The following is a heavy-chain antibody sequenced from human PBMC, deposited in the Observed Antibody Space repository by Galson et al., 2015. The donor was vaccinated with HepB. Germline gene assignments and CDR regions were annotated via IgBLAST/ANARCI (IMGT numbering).Heavy chain of an antibody. CDR1: GFTFSSYW. Sequence: SLRLSCAVSGFTFSSYWMSWVRQAPGKGLEWVANIKQDGNEKYYVDSVKGRFTVSRDNSKNTLHLQMNSLRAEDTAVYYCARDVRTGYYDSSGEPLNYFDYWGQGTLVTVSS. D-gene: IGHD3-22*01. CDR3: ARDVRTGYYDSSGEPLNYFDY. V-gene: IGHV3-7*01. CDR2: IKQDGNEK. J-gene: IGHJ4*02.